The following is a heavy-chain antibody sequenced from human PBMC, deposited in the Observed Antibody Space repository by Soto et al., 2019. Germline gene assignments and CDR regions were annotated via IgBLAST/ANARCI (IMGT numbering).Heavy chain of an antibody. V-gene: IGHV3-23*01. CDR3: AKDATGTTRKFDY. D-gene: IGHD1-7*01. J-gene: IGHJ4*02. CDR1: GFTFSSYA. Sequence: VQLLESGGDLVQPGGSLRLSCAASGFTFSSYAMSWVRQAPGKGLEWVSAISGSGGNTYYADSVKGRFTISRDNSKNTLYLQMNSLRAEDTAVYYCAKDATGTTRKFDYWGQGTLVTVSS. CDR2: ISGSGGNT.